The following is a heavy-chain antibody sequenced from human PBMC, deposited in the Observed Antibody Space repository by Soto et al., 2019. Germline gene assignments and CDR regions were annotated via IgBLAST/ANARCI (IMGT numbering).Heavy chain of an antibody. Sequence: SETLSLTCAVYGGSFSGYYWSWIRQPPGKGLEWIGEINHSGSTNYNPSLKSRVTISVDTSKNQFSLTLISVTAADTAVYFCAGRRTISMNYWGQGTLVTVSS. J-gene: IGHJ4*02. V-gene: IGHV4-34*01. CDR1: GGSFSGYY. CDR3: AGRRTISMNY. D-gene: IGHD3-22*01. CDR2: INHSGST.